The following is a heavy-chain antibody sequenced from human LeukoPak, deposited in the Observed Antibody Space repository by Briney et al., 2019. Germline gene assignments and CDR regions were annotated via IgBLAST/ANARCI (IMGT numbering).Heavy chain of an antibody. CDR2: ISGSGNGFSI. Sequence: GGSLRLSCSASGFVFSIYTMYWVRQTPGKGPEYVSTISGSGNGFSIYYADSVKGRFTISRDDSKNTLYLQMNSLRAEDTAVYYCARDLYGDYSFDCWGQGTLVTVSS. D-gene: IGHD4-17*01. CDR3: ARDLYGDYSFDC. CDR1: GFVFSIYT. V-gene: IGHV3-64*04. J-gene: IGHJ4*02.